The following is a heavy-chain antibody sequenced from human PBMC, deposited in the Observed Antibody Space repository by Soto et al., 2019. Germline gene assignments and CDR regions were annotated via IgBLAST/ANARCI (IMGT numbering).Heavy chain of an antibody. D-gene: IGHD3-3*01. J-gene: IGHJ3*02. CDR3: ARDHVEMVVGPYDFWSGYYHDAFDN. CDR1: GFTFSDYY. CDR2: ISSSGSTI. V-gene: IGHV3-11*01. Sequence: QVQLVESGGGLVKPGGSLRLSCAASGFTFSDYYMSWIRQAPGKGLEWVSYISSSGSTIYYADSVKGRFTISRDNAKNSLYLQMNSLSAEDTAVYYCARDHVEMVVGPYDFWSGYYHDAFDNWGQGTMVTVSS.